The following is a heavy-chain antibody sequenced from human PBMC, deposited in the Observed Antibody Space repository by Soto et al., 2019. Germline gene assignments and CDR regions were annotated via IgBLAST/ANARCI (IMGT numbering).Heavy chain of an antibody. D-gene: IGHD6-19*01. Sequence: QAHLVQSGAEVKMPGDSVQVSCKASGFVSTNHNFHWVRQAPGQSLEWMGRINAGNGNTQYAQNFQGRVTFTSDPSATTAFMELTNLRLEDRAMDYCASDYGSNWRLWGQGTLVSVSS. CDR3: ASDYGSNWRL. CDR1: GFVSTNHN. CDR2: INAGNGNT. V-gene: IGHV1-3*01. J-gene: IGHJ4*02.